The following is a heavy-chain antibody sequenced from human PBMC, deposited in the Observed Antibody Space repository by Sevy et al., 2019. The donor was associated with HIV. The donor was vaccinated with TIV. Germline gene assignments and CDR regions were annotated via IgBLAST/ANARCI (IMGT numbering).Heavy chain of an antibody. CDR3: AKVGMPLSSYFDF. CDR2: VSSDGTNT. D-gene: IGHD6-6*01. J-gene: IGHJ4*02. Sequence: GGSLRLSCGASGFDFREYAMHWVRQAPGKGLEWVAAVSSDGTNTYYVDSVKGRFTISRDSSQNTLFLHMNSLRVEDTAVYYCAKVGMPLSSYFDFWGQGTLVTVSS. CDR1: GFDFREYA. V-gene: IGHV3-30*18.